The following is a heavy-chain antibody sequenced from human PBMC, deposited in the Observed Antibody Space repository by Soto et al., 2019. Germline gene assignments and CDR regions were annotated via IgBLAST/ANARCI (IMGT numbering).Heavy chain of an antibody. Sequence: SETLSLTCTVSGGSISSYYWSWIRQPPGKGLEWIGYIYYSGSTNYNPSLKSRVTISVDTSKNQFSLKLSSVTAADTAVYYCASTLIDRGRGSDFDYWGQGTLVTVSS. V-gene: IGHV4-59*01. CDR2: IYYSGST. D-gene: IGHD3-10*01. J-gene: IGHJ4*02. CDR1: GGSISSYY. CDR3: ASTLIDRGRGSDFDY.